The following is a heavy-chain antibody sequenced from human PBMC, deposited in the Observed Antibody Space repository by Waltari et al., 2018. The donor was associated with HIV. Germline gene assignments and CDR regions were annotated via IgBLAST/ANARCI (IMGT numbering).Heavy chain of an antibody. CDR1: GYRCTTYN. V-gene: IGHV1-46*01. CDR3: ARERPETCYFDF. D-gene: IGHD1-1*01. J-gene: IGHJ4*02. Sequence: QVHLVQSGAEGKKAGATVMLSCEASGYRCTTYNLQWVRQAPGQCFEWVGRIDPNNGHTHYAQRFQGIVTMTADTSTNTVYMDLTSLTSEDTALYYCARERPETCYFDFWGQGTLVTVSS. CDR2: IDPNNGHT.